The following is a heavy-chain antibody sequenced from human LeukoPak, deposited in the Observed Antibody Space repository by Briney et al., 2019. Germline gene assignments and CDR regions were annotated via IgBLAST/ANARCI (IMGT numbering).Heavy chain of an antibody. V-gene: IGHV3-21*01. J-gene: IGHJ5*02. CDR1: GFTFSSYS. Sequence: TGGSLRLSCAASGFTFSSYSMNWVRQAPGKGLEWVSSISSSSSYIYYADSVKGRFTISRDNAKNSLYLQMNSLRAEDTAVYYCARDCSGGSCYPSWGQGTLVTVSS. CDR2: ISSSSSYI. D-gene: IGHD2-15*01. CDR3: ARDCSGGSCYPS.